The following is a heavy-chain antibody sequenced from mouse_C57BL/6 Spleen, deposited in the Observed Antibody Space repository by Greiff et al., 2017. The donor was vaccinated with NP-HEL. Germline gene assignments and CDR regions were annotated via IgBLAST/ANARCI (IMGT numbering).Heavy chain of an antibody. CDR2: IYPGDGDT. Sequence: VQLQQSGPELVKPGASVKISCKASGYAFSSSWMNWVKQRPGKGLEWIGRIYPGDGDTNYNGKFKGKATLTADKSSSTAYMQLSSLTSEDSAVYFCARGLPGAMDYWGQGTSVTVSS. J-gene: IGHJ4*01. CDR1: GYAFSSSW. V-gene: IGHV1-82*01. D-gene: IGHD2-2*01. CDR3: ARGLPGAMDY.